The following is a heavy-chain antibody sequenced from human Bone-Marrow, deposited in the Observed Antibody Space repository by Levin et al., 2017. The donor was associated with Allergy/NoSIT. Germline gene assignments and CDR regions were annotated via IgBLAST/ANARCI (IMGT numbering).Heavy chain of an antibody. CDR1: GYTFTSYD. D-gene: IGHD2-15*01. V-gene: IGHV1-8*01. Sequence: ASVKVSCKASGYTFTSYDINWVRQATGQGLEWMGWMNPNSGNTGYAQKFQGRVTMTRNTSISTAYMELSSLRSEDTAVYYCARGQGGVVVVAATHSADYYFDYWGQGTLVTVSS. J-gene: IGHJ4*02. CDR2: MNPNSGNT. CDR3: ARGQGGVVVVAATHSADYYFDY.